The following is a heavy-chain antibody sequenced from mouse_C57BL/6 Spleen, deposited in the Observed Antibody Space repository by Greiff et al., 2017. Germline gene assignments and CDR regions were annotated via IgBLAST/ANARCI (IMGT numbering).Heavy chain of an antibody. J-gene: IGHJ1*03. CDR3: ARSDGYYGYVDV. CDR1: GYAFTNYL. V-gene: IGHV1-54*01. Sequence: VQLQQSGAELVRPGTSVKVSCKASGYAFTNYLIAWVKQRPGQGLEWIGVINPGSGGTNYNEKFKGKATLTADKSSSTAYMQLSSLPSEDSAVYFCARSDGYYGYVDVWGTGTTVTVSS. CDR2: INPGSGGT. D-gene: IGHD2-3*01.